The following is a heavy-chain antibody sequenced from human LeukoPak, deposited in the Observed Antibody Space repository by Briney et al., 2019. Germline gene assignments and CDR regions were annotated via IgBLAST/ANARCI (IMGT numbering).Heavy chain of an antibody. D-gene: IGHD3-9*01. Sequence: GGTLRLSCAASGFTFGDYAMHWVRQTPGKGLEWVSGISWNSGKIGYADSVRGRFTISRDNAKNSLYLQMNSLRPEDTAFYFCAKDINYDYLTGYIDYWGQGTLVTVSS. CDR3: AKDINYDYLTGYIDY. CDR2: ISWNSGKI. CDR1: GFTFGDYA. J-gene: IGHJ4*02. V-gene: IGHV3-9*01.